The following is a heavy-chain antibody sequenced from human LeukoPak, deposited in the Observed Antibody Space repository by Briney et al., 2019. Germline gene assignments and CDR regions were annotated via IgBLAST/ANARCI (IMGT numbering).Heavy chain of an antibody. CDR2: ISSTGVNI. CDR3: ARGHGYTGGWCIDY. CDR1: GFTFSSYE. D-gene: IGHD6-19*01. J-gene: IGHJ4*02. Sequence: GGSLRLSCAASGFTFSSYEMNWVRQAPGKGLEWVSYISSTGVNIYYADSVKGRFTISRDNAKNSPYLQMNSLEVDDTAVYYCARGHGYTGGWCIDYWGQGTLVTVSS. V-gene: IGHV3-48*03.